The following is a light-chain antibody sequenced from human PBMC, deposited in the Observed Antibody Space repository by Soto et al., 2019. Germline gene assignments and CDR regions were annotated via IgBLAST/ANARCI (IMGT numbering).Light chain of an antibody. V-gene: IGKV1-5*01. CDR3: QQYNSWT. CDR2: DAS. CDR1: QSISSW. Sequence: DIQMTQSPSTLSASVVDRVTITCRASQSISSWLAWYQQKPGKAPKLLIYDASSLESGVPSRFSGSGSGTEFTLTISSLQPDDFATYYCQQYNSWTFGQGTKVEIK. J-gene: IGKJ1*01.